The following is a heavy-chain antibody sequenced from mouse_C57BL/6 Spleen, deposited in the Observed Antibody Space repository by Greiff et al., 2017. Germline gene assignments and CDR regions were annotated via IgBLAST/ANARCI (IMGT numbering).Heavy chain of an antibody. J-gene: IGHJ1*03. Sequence: EVKLVESGGGLVKPGGSLKLSCAASGFTFSDYGMHWVRQAPEKGLEWVAYISSGSSTIYYADTVKGRFTISRDNAKNTLFLHMTSLRSEDTAMYYCARGLIYYYGSSWYFDVWGTGTTVTVSS. CDR2: ISSGSSTI. CDR3: ARGLIYYYGSSWYFDV. V-gene: IGHV5-17*01. CDR1: GFTFSDYG. D-gene: IGHD1-1*01.